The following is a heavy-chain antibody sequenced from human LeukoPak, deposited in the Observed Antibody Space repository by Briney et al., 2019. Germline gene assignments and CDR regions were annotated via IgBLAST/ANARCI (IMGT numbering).Heavy chain of an antibody. Sequence: GGSLRLSCAASGFTVSSNYMSWVRQAPGKGLEWVSSISSSSSYIYYADSVKGRFTISRDNAKNSLYLQMNSLRAEDTAVYYCARGWVKRELPGYWGQGTLVTVSS. V-gene: IGHV3-21*01. J-gene: IGHJ4*02. CDR2: ISSSSSYI. CDR1: GFTVSSNY. D-gene: IGHD1-26*01. CDR3: ARGWVKRELPGY.